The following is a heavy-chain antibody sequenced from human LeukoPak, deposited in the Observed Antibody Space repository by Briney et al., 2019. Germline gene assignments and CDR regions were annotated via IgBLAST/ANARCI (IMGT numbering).Heavy chain of an antibody. V-gene: IGHV4-59*01. CDR3: ARDNLGYCRGGSCYSDWFDP. Sequence: PSETLSLTCTVSGGSISSYYWSWIRQPPGKGLEWVGYSYCSGSTNYNPSLKSRVTISVDTSKNQFSLKLSSVTAADTAVYYCARDNLGYCRGGSCYSDWFDPWGQGTLVTVSS. CDR1: GGSISSYY. D-gene: IGHD2-15*01. CDR2: SYCSGST. J-gene: IGHJ5*02.